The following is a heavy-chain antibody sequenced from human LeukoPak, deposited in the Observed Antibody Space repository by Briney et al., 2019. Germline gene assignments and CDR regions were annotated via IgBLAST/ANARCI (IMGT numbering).Heavy chain of an antibody. CDR2: IYYSGST. D-gene: IGHD4-17*01. J-gene: IGHJ4*02. V-gene: IGHV4-59*01. CDR3: ARVATTVTLFDY. CDR1: GGSISSYY. Sequence: SETLSLTCTVSGGSISSYYWSWIRQPPGKGLEWIGYIYYSGSTNYNPSLKSRVTISVDTSKNQFSLKLSSVTAADTAVYYCARVATTVTLFDYCGQGTLVTVSS.